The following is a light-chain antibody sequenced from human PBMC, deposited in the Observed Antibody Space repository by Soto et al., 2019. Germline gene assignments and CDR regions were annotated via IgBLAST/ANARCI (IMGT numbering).Light chain of an antibody. CDR3: QQYNKWPRT. J-gene: IGKJ1*01. CDR2: GAS. CDR1: QSVSSN. V-gene: IGKV3-15*01. Sequence: EIVMTQSPATLSVSPGERATLSCRASQSVSSNLVWYQQKPGQAPRLLVYGASTRATGIPARFSGSGSGTEFTLTISSLQSEDFVVYYCQQYNKWPRTFSQGTKVEIK.